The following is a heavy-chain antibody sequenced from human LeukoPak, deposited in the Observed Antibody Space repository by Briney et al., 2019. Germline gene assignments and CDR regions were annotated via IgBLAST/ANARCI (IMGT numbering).Heavy chain of an antibody. V-gene: IGHV5-51*01. J-gene: IGHJ4*02. Sequence: GESLKVSCQGPGYSFTSYWMGWVRQVPGKGLEGMGMIYPGDSDTRYSPSFQGQVTISADKSISTAYLQWSSLKASDTAMYYCARLGGYDPHYYFDYWGQGTLVTVSS. D-gene: IGHD5-12*01. CDR1: GYSFTSYW. CDR2: IYPGDSDT. CDR3: ARLGGYDPHYYFDY.